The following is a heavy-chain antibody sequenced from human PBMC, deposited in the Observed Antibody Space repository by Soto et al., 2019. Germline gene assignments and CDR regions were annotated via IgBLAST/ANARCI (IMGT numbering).Heavy chain of an antibody. CDR2: IGGSSTTI. J-gene: IGHJ4*02. CDR1: GFAFSSYS. D-gene: IGHD6-19*01. CDR3: ATDTGIALAVFLYSLDY. V-gene: IGHV3-48*01. Sequence: GGSLRLSCAASGFAFSSYSMNWVRQAPGKGLEWLSYIGGSSTTIYYADSVKGRFTISRDNSKNTLYLQMNSLRAEDTAVYYCATDTGIALAVFLYSLDYCGQGTLVTVSS.